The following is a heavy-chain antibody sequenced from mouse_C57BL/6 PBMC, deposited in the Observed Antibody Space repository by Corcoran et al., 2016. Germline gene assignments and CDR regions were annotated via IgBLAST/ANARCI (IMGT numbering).Heavy chain of an antibody. CDR1: GYTFTTYG. CDR3: ARGGGNYWYVDV. V-gene: IGHV9-3*01. D-gene: IGHD1-1*02. Sequence: QIQLVQSGPELKKPGETVKISCKASGYTFTTYGMSWVKQAPGKGLKWMGWINTYSGVPTYADDFKGRFAFSLETSASTAYLQINNLKNEDTATYFCARGGGNYWYVDVWGTGTTVTVSS. J-gene: IGHJ1*03. CDR2: INTYSGVP.